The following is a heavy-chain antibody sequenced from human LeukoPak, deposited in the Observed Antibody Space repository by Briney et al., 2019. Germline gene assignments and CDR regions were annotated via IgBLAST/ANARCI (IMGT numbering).Heavy chain of an antibody. J-gene: IGHJ4*02. D-gene: IGHD6-13*01. Sequence: ASVKVSCKASGYTFTNYAMNWVRQAPGQGLEWMGWINTNTGNPTYAQGFTGRFIFSLDTSVSTAYLQISSLKAEDTAVYYCARGPSSSWFRHVDYWGQGTLVTVSS. V-gene: IGHV7-4-1*02. CDR3: ARGPSSSWFRHVDY. CDR1: GYTFTNYA. CDR2: INTNTGNP.